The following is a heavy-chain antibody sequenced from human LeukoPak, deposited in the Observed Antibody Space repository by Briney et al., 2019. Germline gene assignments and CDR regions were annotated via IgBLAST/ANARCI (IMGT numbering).Heavy chain of an antibody. D-gene: IGHD1-26*01. CDR3: ANVKRGIVAASDAFDI. V-gene: IGHV6-1*01. CDR2: TYYRSEWYN. Sequence: SQTLSLTCALSGDSLSSKSAAWDWLRQSPSRGREWLGRTYYRSEWYNDNAVCVKSRISINADTSKNQFSLQLKSVTPEDTAVYYCANVKRGIVAASDAFDIWGQGTMVTVSS. CDR1: GDSLSSKSAA. J-gene: IGHJ3*02.